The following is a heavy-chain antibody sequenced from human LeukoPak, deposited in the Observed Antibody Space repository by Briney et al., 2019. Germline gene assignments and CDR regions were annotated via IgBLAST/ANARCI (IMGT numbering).Heavy chain of an antibody. V-gene: IGHV3-48*04. J-gene: IGHJ4*02. CDR2: ISSSGSTI. D-gene: IGHD6-19*01. CDR1: GFTFGSYS. Sequence: GGSLRLSCAASGFTFGSYSMNWVRQAPGKGLEWVSYISSSGSTIYYADSVKGRFTISRDNAKNSLYLQMNSLRAEDTAVYYWARDPPFFNRKAVYGGQETLATV. CDR3: ARDPPFFNRKAVY.